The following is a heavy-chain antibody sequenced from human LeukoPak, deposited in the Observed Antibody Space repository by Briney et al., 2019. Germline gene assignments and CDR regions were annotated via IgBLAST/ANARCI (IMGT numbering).Heavy chain of an antibody. V-gene: IGHV4-34*01. CDR3: ARDYPEGIQLD. D-gene: IGHD5-18*01. CDR2: INHSGST. J-gene: IGHJ4*02. CDR1: GGSFSGYY. Sequence: SETLSLTCAVYGGSFSGYYWSWIRQPPGKGLEWIGEINHSGSTNYNPSLKSRVTISIDTSKNQFSLNLSSVTAADTAVYYCARDYPEGIQLDWGQGTLVTVSS.